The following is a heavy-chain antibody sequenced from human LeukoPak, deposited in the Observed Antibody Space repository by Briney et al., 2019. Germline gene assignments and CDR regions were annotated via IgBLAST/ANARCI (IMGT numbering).Heavy chain of an antibody. J-gene: IGHJ3*02. V-gene: IGHV4-34*01. CDR3: ARGGYSYGRGYAFDI. CDR1: GGSFSGYY. D-gene: IGHD5-18*01. Sequence: SETLSLTCAVYGGSFSGYYWSWIRQPPGKGLEWIGEINHSGSTNYNPSLKSRVTISVDTSKNQFSLKLSSVTAADTAVYYCARGGYSYGRGYAFDIWGQGTMVTVSS. CDR2: INHSGST.